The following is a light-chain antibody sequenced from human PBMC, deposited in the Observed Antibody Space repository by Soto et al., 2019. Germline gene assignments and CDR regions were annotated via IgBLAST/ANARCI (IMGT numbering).Light chain of an antibody. J-gene: IGLJ2*01. Sequence: QSVLTQPASVSGSPGQSITISCTGTSNDVGAYEHVSWYQQRPGRAPKVLIYDVRIRPSEVSNRFSGSKSGDTASLTISGLQAEDEAVYYCASKTTSSTVLFGGGTKLTVL. CDR3: ASKTTSSTVL. V-gene: IGLV2-14*03. CDR2: DVR. CDR1: SNDVGAYEH.